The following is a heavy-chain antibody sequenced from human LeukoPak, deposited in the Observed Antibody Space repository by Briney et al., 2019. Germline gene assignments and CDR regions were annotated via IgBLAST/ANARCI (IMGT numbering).Heavy chain of an antibody. V-gene: IGHV4-34*01. D-gene: IGHD6-19*01. CDR1: GGSFTNYY. Sequence: SETLSLTCAVYGGSFTNYYWSWIRQPPGKGLEWIGEINHSGSSKYNPSLKSRVTISIDTSKNQFSLKLSSATAADTAVYYCARGPMYTSGWYVYWGQGTLVTVSS. CDR2: INHSGSS. CDR3: ARGPMYTSGWYVY. J-gene: IGHJ4*02.